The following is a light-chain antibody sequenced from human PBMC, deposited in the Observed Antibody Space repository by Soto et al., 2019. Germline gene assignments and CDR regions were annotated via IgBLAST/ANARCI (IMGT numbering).Light chain of an antibody. V-gene: IGLV2-14*01. Sequence: QSALTQPASVSGSPGQSITISCTGTSSDVGGYNSVSWYQQHPGKVPKVMIYEVSNRPSGVYDRFSGSKSGNTASLTTSGLQAEDEADYYCSSYTSSNTWVFGGGTKVTVL. CDR1: SSDVGGYNS. CDR3: SSYTSSNTWV. CDR2: EVS. J-gene: IGLJ3*02.